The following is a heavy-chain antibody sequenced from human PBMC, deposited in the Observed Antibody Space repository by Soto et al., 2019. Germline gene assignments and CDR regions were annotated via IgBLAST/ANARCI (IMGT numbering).Heavy chain of an antibody. J-gene: IGHJ4*02. CDR3: TRGAPVDF. CDR2: SNHDGSTT. Sequence: SLRLSCAASGFTLSSYWMHWFRQAPGKGPVWVSRSNHDGSTTNYADFVKGRFTMSRDNAKNALYLQMNSLTADDSALYYCTRGAPVDFWGPGTLVTVSS. CDR1: GFTLSSYW. V-gene: IGHV3-74*01.